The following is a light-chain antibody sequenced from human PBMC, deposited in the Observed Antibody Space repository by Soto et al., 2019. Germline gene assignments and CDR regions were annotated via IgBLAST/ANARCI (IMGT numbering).Light chain of an antibody. CDR3: QSYDSSRIGEV. CDR2: GNN. V-gene: IGLV1-40*01. J-gene: IGLJ2*01. Sequence: QPVLTQPPSVSGAPGQRVTISCTGSRSNIGAGYDVHWYHQLPGTAPKLLIYGNNNRPSGVPDRFSGSKSGTSASLAITGLQAEDEADYYCQSYDSSRIGEVFGGGTQLTVL. CDR1: RSNIGAGYD.